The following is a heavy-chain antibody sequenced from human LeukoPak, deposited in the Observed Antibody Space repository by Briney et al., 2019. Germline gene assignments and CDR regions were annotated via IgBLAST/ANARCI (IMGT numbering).Heavy chain of an antibody. D-gene: IGHD3-22*01. Sequence: RGESLKISCKASGYSFTSYWIGWVRQMPGKGLEWMGIIYSGDSDIRYSPSFQGQVTISADKSISTAYLQWSSLKASDTAIYYCARHYSDSSAYSYRYYGMDVWGQGTTVTV. CDR1: GYSFTSYW. CDR3: ARHYSDSSAYSYRYYGMDV. V-gene: IGHV5-51*01. CDR2: IYSGDSDI. J-gene: IGHJ6*02.